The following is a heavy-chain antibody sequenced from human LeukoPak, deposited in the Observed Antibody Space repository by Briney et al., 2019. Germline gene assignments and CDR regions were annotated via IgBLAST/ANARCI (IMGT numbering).Heavy chain of an antibody. CDR3: ARFDLHWGYFDY. CDR2: INPNSGGT. CDR1: GYTFTGYY. J-gene: IGHJ4*02. V-gene: IGHV1-2*02. D-gene: IGHD7-27*01. Sequence: ASVTVSCTASGYTFTGYYMHWVRQAPGQGLEWMGWINPNSGGTNYAQKLQGRVTMTRDTSISTAYMELSRLRSDDTAVYYCARFDLHWGYFDYWGQGTLVTVSS.